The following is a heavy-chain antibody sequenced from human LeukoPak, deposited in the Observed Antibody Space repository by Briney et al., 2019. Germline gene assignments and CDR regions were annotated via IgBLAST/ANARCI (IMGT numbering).Heavy chain of an antibody. CDR1: GYTFTSYA. CDR3: ARGMSNSPYYFYYYMDV. V-gene: IGHV7-4-1*02. CDR2: INTNTGNP. Sequence: RASVKVSCKASGYTFTSYAMNWVRQAPGQGLEWMGWINTNTGNPTYAQGFTGRFVFSLDTSVSTAYLQISSLKAEDTAVYYCARGMSNSPYYFYYYMDVWGKGTTVTVSS. D-gene: IGHD1-1*01. J-gene: IGHJ6*03.